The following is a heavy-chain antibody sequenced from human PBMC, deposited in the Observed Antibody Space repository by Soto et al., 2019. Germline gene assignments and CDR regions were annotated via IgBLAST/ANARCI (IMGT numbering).Heavy chain of an antibody. CDR3: ARSFGGSTIDY. Sequence: SETLSLTCTVSGGSVSSGSYYWSWIRQPPGKGLEWIGYIYYSGSTNYNPSLKSRVTISVDTSKNQFSLKLSSVTAADTAVYYCARSFGGSTIDYWGQGTLVTVSS. CDR2: IYYSGST. J-gene: IGHJ4*02. D-gene: IGHD3-10*01. CDR1: GGSVSSGSYY. V-gene: IGHV4-61*01.